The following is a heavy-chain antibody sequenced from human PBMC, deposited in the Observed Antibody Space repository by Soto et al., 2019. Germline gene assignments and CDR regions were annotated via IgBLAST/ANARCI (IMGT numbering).Heavy chain of an antibody. D-gene: IGHD3-3*01. Sequence: GGSLRLSCAASGFTFSSYSMNWVRQAPGKGLEWVSYISSSSSTIYYSDSVKGRFTISRDNAKNSLYLQMNSLRDEDTAVYYCARDPYDFWSGYFGHYYYGMDVWGQGTTVTVSS. CDR1: GFTFSSYS. J-gene: IGHJ6*02. CDR3: ARDPYDFWSGYFGHYYYGMDV. V-gene: IGHV3-48*02. CDR2: ISSSSSTI.